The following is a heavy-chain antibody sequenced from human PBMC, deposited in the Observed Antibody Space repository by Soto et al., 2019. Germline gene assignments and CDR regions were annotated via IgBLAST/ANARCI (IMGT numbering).Heavy chain of an antibody. Sequence: PSETLSLTCTVSGGSISSYYWSWIRQPPGKGLEWIGYIYYSGSTNYNPSLKSRVTISVDTSKNQFSLKLSSVTAADTAVYYCARFCSRYGVCYNWFDPWGQGTLVTVPQ. J-gene: IGHJ5*02. V-gene: IGHV4-59*08. D-gene: IGHD2-8*01. CDR2: IYYSGST. CDR3: ARFCSRYGVCYNWFDP. CDR1: GGSISSYY.